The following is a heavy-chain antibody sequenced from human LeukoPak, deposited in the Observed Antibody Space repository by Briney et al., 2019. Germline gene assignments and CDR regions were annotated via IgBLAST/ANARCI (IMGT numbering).Heavy chain of an antibody. V-gene: IGHV3-30*04. J-gene: IGHJ6*03. Sequence: GGSLRLSCAACGFTFSSYAMHWLRQAPGKGLEWVAAISYDGSNKYYADSVKGRFTISTDNSKNTLYLHMNSLSVDDTTVHYCARGRKPSGYYYYMDSWGKGTTVTV. CDR3: ARGRKPSGYYYYMDS. CDR2: ISYDGSNK. CDR1: GFTFSSYA.